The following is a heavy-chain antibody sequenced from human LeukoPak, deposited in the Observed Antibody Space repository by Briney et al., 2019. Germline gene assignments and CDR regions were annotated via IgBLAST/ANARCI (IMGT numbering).Heavy chain of an antibody. Sequence: GGSLRLSCATSGFTFSNAWMNWVRQAPGKGLEWVSVIYSGGSTSYADSVKGRFTISRDNSKNTLYLQMNSLRAEDTAVYYCASRATVTTDRFWFDPWGQGTLVTVSS. CDR1: GFTFSNAW. V-gene: IGHV3-53*01. CDR3: ASRATVTTDRFWFDP. J-gene: IGHJ5*02. CDR2: IYSGGST. D-gene: IGHD4-11*01.